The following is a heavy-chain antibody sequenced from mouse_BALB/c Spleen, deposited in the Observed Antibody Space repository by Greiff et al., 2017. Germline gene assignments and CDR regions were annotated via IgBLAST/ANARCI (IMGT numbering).Heavy chain of an antibody. CDR3: ARDGDYYGSTWFAY. D-gene: IGHD1-1*01. CDR2: ISDGGSYT. CDR1: GFTFSDYY. Sequence: EVQVVESGGGLVKPGGSLKLSCAASGFTFSDYYMYWVRQTPEKRLEWVATISDGGSYTYYPDSVKGRFTISRDNAKNNLYLQMSSLKSEDTAMYYCARDGDYYGSTWFAYWGQGTLVTVSA. J-gene: IGHJ3*01. V-gene: IGHV5-4*02.